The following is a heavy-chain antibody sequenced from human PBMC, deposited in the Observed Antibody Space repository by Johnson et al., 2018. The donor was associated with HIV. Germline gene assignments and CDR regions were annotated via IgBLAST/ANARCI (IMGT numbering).Heavy chain of an antibody. V-gene: IGHV3-30*04. CDR2: ISYDGSNK. CDR1: GFTFSSYA. Sequence: QVQLVESGGGVVQPGRSLRLSCAASGFTFSSYAMHWVRQAPGKGLEWVTVISYDGSNKYYADSVKGRFTISRDNSKNTVYLKLNSLRVEDTAVYYFAKGISGYSDAFDIWGQGTMVTVSS. CDR3: AKGISGYSDAFDI. D-gene: IGHD3-10*01. J-gene: IGHJ3*02.